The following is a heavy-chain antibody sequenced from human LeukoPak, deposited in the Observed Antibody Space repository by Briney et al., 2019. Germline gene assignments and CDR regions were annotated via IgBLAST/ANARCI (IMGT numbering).Heavy chain of an antibody. D-gene: IGHD6-19*01. Sequence: GGSLRLSCAASGFTFSSYGMHWVRQAPGKGLEWVAVISYDGSNKYYADSVKGRFTISRDNSKNTLYLQMNSLSAEDTAVYYCARFRSGWYMDLWGQGTLVTVSS. CDR3: ARFRSGWYMDL. V-gene: IGHV3-30*03. CDR1: GFTFSSYG. CDR2: ISYDGSNK. J-gene: IGHJ4*02.